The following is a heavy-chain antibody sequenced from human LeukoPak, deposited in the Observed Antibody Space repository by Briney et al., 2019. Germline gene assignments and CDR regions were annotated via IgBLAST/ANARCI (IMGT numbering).Heavy chain of an antibody. CDR2: IYYTGST. Sequence: SETLSLTCTVSGGSISSSNYYWGWIRQPPGKGLEWIGTIYYTGSTYYNPSLKSRVSISVDTSKNQFSLKLSSVTAADTAVYYCARGRGYTRGGDYWGQGTLVTVSS. V-gene: IGHV4-39*01. D-gene: IGHD5-18*01. CDR3: ARGRGYTRGGDY. CDR1: GGSISSSNYY. J-gene: IGHJ4*02.